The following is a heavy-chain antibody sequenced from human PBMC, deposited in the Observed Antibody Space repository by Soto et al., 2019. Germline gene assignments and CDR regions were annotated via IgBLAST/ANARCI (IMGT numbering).Heavy chain of an antibody. D-gene: IGHD6-13*01. V-gene: IGHV3-23*01. CDR1: GFTFSSYA. J-gene: IGHJ4*02. Sequence: PGGSLRLSCAASGFTFSSYAMNWVRQAPGKGLEWVSVISGSGVNTNYADSVKGRFTISRDNSKNTLHLQMNSLRAEDAAVYYCAKCMPAVGTRGYFDYWGPGTPVTVSS. CDR2: ISGSGVNT. CDR3: AKCMPAVGTRGYFDY.